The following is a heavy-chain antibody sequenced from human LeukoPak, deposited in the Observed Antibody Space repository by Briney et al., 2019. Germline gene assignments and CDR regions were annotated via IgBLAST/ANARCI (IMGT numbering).Heavy chain of an antibody. CDR2: IYYSGST. J-gene: IGHJ1*01. CDR1: GGSISSSSYY. CDR3: ARGDSLGFLH. Sequence: SETLSLTCTVSGGSISSSSYYWGWIRQPPGKGLEWIRSIYYSGSTYYNPSLKSRVTISVDTSKNQFSLKLSSVTAADTAVYYCARGDSLGFLHWGQGTLVTVSS. V-gene: IGHV4-39*07. D-gene: IGHD5-12*01.